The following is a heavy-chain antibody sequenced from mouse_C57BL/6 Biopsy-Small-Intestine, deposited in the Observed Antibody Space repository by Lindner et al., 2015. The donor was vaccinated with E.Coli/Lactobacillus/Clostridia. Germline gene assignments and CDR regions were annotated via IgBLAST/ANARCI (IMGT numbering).Heavy chain of an antibody. CDR3: ARDTVTTAFDF. CDR2: INAGKGNT. V-gene: IGHV1-84*02. Sequence: SVKVSCKASGYTFTSYAIHWVRQAPGQRLEWMGWINAGKGNTKYSQKFQGRVTITRDTSATTAYMELSSLRSEDTAVYYCARDTVTTAFDFWGQGTMVIVSS. J-gene: IGHJ3*01. CDR1: GYTFTSYA. D-gene: IGHD2-13*01.